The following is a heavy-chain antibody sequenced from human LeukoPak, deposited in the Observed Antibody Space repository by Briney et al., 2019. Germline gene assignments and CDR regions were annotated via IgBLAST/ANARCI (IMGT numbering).Heavy chain of an antibody. Sequence: GGSLRLSCAASGFTFSSYAMSWVRQAPGKGLEWVSTISGSGGSTYYADSVKGRFTISRDNSKNTLYLQMNSLRAEDTAIYYCAKDMSDYTNFPDVWGQGTTVTVSS. CDR3: AKDMSDYTNFPDV. CDR2: ISGSGGST. J-gene: IGHJ6*02. CDR1: GFTFSSYA. V-gene: IGHV3-23*01. D-gene: IGHD4-11*01.